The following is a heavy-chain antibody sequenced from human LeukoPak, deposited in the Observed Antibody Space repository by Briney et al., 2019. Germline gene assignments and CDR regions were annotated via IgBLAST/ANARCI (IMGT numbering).Heavy chain of an antibody. Sequence: GGSLRLSCAASGFTFSSYWMSWVRQAPGKGLEWVSSISSSSSYIYYADSVKGRFTISRDNAKNSLYLQMNSLRAEDTAVYYCARDPDSGYDNLVDYWGQGTLVTVSS. CDR3: ARDPDSGYDNLVDY. D-gene: IGHD5-12*01. CDR1: GFTFSSYW. CDR2: ISSSSSYI. J-gene: IGHJ4*02. V-gene: IGHV3-21*01.